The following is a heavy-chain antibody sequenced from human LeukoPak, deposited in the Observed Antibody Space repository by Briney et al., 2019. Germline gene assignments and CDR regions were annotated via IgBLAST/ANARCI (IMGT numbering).Heavy chain of an antibody. V-gene: IGHV1-46*01. CDR2: INPGGGST. Sequence: GASVTVSCTASGYTFTSYYMHWVRQAPGQGLEWMGIINPGGGSTNYAQKFRGRVTMTRDTSISTAYMELSSLRSEDTAVYYCARGRDGYNLHAFDIWGQGTMVTVSS. CDR3: ARGRDGYNLHAFDI. D-gene: IGHD5-24*01. CDR1: GYTFTSYY. J-gene: IGHJ3*02.